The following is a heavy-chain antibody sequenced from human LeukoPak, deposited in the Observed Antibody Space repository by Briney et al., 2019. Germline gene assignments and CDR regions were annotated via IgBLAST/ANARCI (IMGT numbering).Heavy chain of an antibody. CDR1: GGSISSGSYY. CDR3: ARDLWFGEFYNWFDP. Sequence: PSETLSLTCTASGGSISSGSYYWSWIRQPAGKGLERIGRIYTSGSTNYNPSLKSRVTISVDTSKNQFSLKLSSVTAADTAVYYCARDLWFGEFYNWFDPWGQGTLVTVSS. CDR2: IYTSGST. J-gene: IGHJ5*02. D-gene: IGHD3-10*01. V-gene: IGHV4-61*02.